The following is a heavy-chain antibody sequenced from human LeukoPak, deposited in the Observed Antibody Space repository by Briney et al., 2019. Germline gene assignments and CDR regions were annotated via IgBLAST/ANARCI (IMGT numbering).Heavy chain of an antibody. CDR3: ARDSTYYYDSGSSGPHYFDN. D-gene: IGHD3-10*01. Sequence: PGKSLRLSCAASGFNFSNYAMHWVRQAPGKGLDWVSLISSGGTYEYYADSVKRRFTISRDNSKNALYLQLNSLRAEDTAVYYCARDSTYYYDSGSSGPHYFDNWGQGTLVAVSS. CDR2: ISSGGTYE. V-gene: IGHV3-30*01. J-gene: IGHJ4*02. CDR1: GFNFSNYA.